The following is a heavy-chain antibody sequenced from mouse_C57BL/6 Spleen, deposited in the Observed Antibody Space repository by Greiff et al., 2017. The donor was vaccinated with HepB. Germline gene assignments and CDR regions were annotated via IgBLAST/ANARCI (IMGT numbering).Heavy chain of an antibody. CDR3: TRDRDSTEAMDY. Sequence: EVKLMESGEGLVKPGGSLKLSCAASGFTFSSYAMSWVRQTPEKRLEWVAYISSGGDYIYYADTVKGRFTISRDNGRNTLYLQMSSLKSEDTAMYYCTRDRDSTEAMDYWGQGTSVTVSS. CDR2: ISSGGDYI. J-gene: IGHJ4*01. V-gene: IGHV5-9-1*02. CDR1: GFTFSSYA. D-gene: IGHD2-14*01.